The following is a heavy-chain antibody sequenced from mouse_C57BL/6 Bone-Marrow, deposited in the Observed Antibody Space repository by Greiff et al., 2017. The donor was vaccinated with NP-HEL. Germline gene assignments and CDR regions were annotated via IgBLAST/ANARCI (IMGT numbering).Heavy chain of an antibody. CDR2: ISSGGSYT. Sequence: EVMLVESGGDLVKPGGPLKLSCAASGFTFSSYGMSWVRQTPDKRLEWVATISSGGSYTYYPDSVKGRFTISRDNAKNTLYLQMSSLKSEDTAMYYCARSLLRCLDYWGQGTTLTVSS. V-gene: IGHV5-6*01. J-gene: IGHJ2*01. D-gene: IGHD1-2*01. CDR3: ARSLLRCLDY. CDR1: GFTFSSYG.